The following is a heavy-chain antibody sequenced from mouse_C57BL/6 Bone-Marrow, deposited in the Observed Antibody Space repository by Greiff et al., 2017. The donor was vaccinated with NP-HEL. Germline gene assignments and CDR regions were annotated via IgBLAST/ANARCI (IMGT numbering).Heavy chain of an antibody. J-gene: IGHJ3*01. CDR2: FYPGSGSI. Sequence: QVHVKQSGAELVKPGASVKLSCKASGYTFTEYTIHWVKQRSGQGLEWIGWFYPGSGSIKYNEKFKVKATLTADKSSSTVYMELSRLTSEDSAVYFCARHEYPYYDYGGSWFAYWGQGTLVTVSA. CDR3: ARHEYPYYDYGGSWFAY. V-gene: IGHV1-62-2*01. CDR1: GYTFTEYT. D-gene: IGHD2-4*01.